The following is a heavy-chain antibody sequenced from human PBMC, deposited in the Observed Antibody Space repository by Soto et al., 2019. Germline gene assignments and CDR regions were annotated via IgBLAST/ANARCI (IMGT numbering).Heavy chain of an antibody. V-gene: IGHV3-11*01. J-gene: IGHJ6*02. CDR3: ARCGEVPAAISAGMDV. CDR2: ISSSGSTI. CDR1: GFTFSDYY. Sequence: GGSLRLSCAASGFTFSDYYMSWIRQALGKGLEWVSYISSSGSTIYYADSVKGRFTISRDNAKNSLYLQMNSLRAEDTAVYYCARCGEVPAAISAGMDVWGQGTTVTVSS. D-gene: IGHD2-2*02.